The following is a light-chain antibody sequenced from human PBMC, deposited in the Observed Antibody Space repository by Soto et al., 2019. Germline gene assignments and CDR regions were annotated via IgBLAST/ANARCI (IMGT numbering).Light chain of an antibody. CDR2: AAS. V-gene: IGKV1-9*01. CDR1: QGISSY. J-gene: IGKJ1*01. CDR3: QHYNSYSEA. Sequence: DIQLTQSPSFLSASLGDRVTIAGRASQGISSYLAWYQQKPGKAPKLLIYAASTLQSGVPSRFSGSGSGTDFTLTISSLQPDDFATYYCQHYNSYSEAFGQGTKVDI.